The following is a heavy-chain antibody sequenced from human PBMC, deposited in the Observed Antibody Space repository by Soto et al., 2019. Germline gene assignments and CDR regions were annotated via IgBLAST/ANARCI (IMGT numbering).Heavy chain of an antibody. CDR2: IYYSGSS. CDR3: ARSYDSSGRPRNYFDY. Sequence: PSETLSLTCTVSGGSISSYYWSWIRQPPGKGLEWIGYIYYSGSSNYDPSLKSRVTISVDTSKNQFSLKLSSVTAADTAVYYCARSYDSSGRPRNYFDYWGKGALVTVSS. CDR1: GGSISSYY. J-gene: IGHJ4*02. D-gene: IGHD3-22*01. V-gene: IGHV4-59*01.